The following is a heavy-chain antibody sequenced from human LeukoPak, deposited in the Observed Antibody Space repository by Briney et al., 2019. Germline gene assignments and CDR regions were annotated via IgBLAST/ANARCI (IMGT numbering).Heavy chain of an antibody. D-gene: IGHD3-16*01. CDR1: GGSISSYY. Sequence: PSETLSLTCTVSGGSISSYYWSWIRQPAGKGLEWIGRIYISGSTNYNPSLKSRVTMSVDTSKNQFSLKLSSVTAADTAVYYCARVGPPGGFGGVIDYWGQGTLVTVSS. J-gene: IGHJ4*02. CDR2: IYISGST. CDR3: ARVGPPGGFGGVIDY. V-gene: IGHV4-4*07.